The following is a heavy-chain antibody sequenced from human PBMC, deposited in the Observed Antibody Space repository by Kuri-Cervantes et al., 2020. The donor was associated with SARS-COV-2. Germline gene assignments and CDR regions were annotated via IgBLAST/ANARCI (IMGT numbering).Heavy chain of an antibody. CDR3: ARQMMSSITIFGVVITRNWFDP. V-gene: IGHV4-39*01. Sequence: SETLSLTCTVSGGSISSSSYYWGWIRQPPGKGLEWIGSIYYSVSTYYNPSLKSRVTISVDTSKNQFSLKLSSVTAADTAVYYCARQMMSSITIFGVVITRNWFDPWGQGTLVTVSS. CDR2: IYYSVST. J-gene: IGHJ5*02. D-gene: IGHD3-3*01. CDR1: GGSISSSSYY.